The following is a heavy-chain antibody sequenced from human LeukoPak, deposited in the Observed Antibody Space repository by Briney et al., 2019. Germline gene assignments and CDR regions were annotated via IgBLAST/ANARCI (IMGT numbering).Heavy chain of an antibody. CDR3: TTGSVVASYYDIFPGYYKHFDY. D-gene: IGHD3-9*01. V-gene: IGHV1-46*01. Sequence: ASVKVSCKASGYTFTNYYIHWVRQAPGQGLEWMGIINPRGGSTSYAQRFQGRVTMTRATSTSTVYMELSSLTSDDTAVYFCTTGSVVASYYDIFPGYYKHFDYWGQGTLVTVSS. J-gene: IGHJ4*02. CDR2: INPRGGST. CDR1: GYTFTNYY.